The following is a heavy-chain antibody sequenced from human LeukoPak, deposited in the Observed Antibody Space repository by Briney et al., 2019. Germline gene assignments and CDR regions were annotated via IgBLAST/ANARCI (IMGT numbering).Heavy chain of an antibody. CDR2: IYYSGST. Sequence: WETLSLTCTVSGGSISSSSYYWGWIRQPPGKGLEWIGSIYYSGSTYYNPSLKSRVTISVDTSKNQFSLKLSSVTAADTAVYYCARQGGSYQYYFDYWGQGTLVTVSS. CDR1: GGSISSSSYY. J-gene: IGHJ4*02. V-gene: IGHV4-39*01. D-gene: IGHD1-26*01. CDR3: ARQGGSYQYYFDY.